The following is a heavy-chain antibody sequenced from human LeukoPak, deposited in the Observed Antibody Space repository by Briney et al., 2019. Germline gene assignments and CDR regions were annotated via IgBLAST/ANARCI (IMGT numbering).Heavy chain of an antibody. CDR1: GYTFSSHG. V-gene: IGHV1-46*01. J-gene: IGHJ5*02. CDR3: ARDMLAVPSNWFDP. D-gene: IGHD2-8*01. Sequence: ASVKVSCKASGYTFSSHGSSWVRQAPGQGLEWMGVINPSGGGTSYAQKFQGRVTMTRDTSTSTVYMDLRSLRSEDTAVYFCARDMLAVPSNWFDPWGQGTLVTVSS. CDR2: INPSGGGT.